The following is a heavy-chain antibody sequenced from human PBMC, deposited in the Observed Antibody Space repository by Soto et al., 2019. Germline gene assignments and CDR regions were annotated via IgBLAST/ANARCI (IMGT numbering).Heavy chain of an antibody. J-gene: IGHJ4*02. CDR2: ISAYNGNT. Sequence: VKVSCKASGYTFTSYGISWVRQAPGQGLEWMGWISAYNGNTNYAQKLQGRVTMTTDTSTSTAYMELRSLRSGDTAVYYCARALDCTNGVCYYYFDYWGQGTLVTVSS. D-gene: IGHD2-8*01. CDR1: GYTFTSYG. CDR3: ARALDCTNGVCYYYFDY. V-gene: IGHV1-18*04.